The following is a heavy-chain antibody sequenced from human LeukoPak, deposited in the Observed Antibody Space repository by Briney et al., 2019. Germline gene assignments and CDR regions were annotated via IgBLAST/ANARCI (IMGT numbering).Heavy chain of an antibody. CDR3: ARDMWGSFDY. J-gene: IGHJ4*02. V-gene: IGHV3-30*01. Sequence: GGSLRLSCAASGFTFSSYAMHWVRQAPGKGLEWVAVISYDGSNKYYADSVKGRFTISRDNSKNTLYLQMNSLRAEDTAVYYCARDMWGSFDYWGQGALVTVSS. CDR1: GFTFSSYA. CDR2: ISYDGSNK. D-gene: IGHD7-27*01.